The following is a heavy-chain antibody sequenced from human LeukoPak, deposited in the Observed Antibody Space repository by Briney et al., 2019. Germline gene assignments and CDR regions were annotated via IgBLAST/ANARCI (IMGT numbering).Heavy chain of an antibody. Sequence: ASVKVSCKASGYTFTSYDINWLRQATGLGLEWMGWMNPNSGNTGYAQKFQGRGTMTRNTSINTAYMELSSLRSEDTAVYYCARFPGYGDYDWFDPWGQGTLVTVSS. J-gene: IGHJ5*02. V-gene: IGHV1-8*01. CDR1: GYTFTSYD. CDR3: ARFPGYGDYDWFDP. CDR2: MNPNSGNT. D-gene: IGHD4-17*01.